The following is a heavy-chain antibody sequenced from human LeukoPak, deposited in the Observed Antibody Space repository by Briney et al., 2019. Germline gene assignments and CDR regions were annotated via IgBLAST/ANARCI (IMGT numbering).Heavy chain of an antibody. CDR3: AREVAAAGTAFDY. CDR2: ISYDGSNK. Sequence: GGSLRLSCSASGFTFSAYAMHWVRQAPGKGLEWVAVISYDGSNKYYADSVKGRFTISRDNSKNTVYLQMNSLRAEDTAVYYCAREVAAAGTAFDYWGQGTLVTVSS. D-gene: IGHD6-13*01. J-gene: IGHJ4*02. V-gene: IGHV3-30-3*01. CDR1: GFTFSAYA.